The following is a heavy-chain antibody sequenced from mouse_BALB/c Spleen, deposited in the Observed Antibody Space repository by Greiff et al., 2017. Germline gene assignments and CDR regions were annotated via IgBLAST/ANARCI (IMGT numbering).Heavy chain of an antibody. CDR2: IRNKANGYTT. J-gene: IGHJ1*01. Sequence: EVKLVESGGGLVQPGGSLRLSCATSGFTFTDYYMSWVRQPPGKALEWLGFIRNKANGYTTEYSASVKGRFTISRDNSQSILYIQMNTLRAEDSATYYSARGNWDWYFDVWGAGTTVTVSS. D-gene: IGHD4-1*01. V-gene: IGHV7-3*02. CDR3: ARGNWDWYFDV. CDR1: GFTFTDYY.